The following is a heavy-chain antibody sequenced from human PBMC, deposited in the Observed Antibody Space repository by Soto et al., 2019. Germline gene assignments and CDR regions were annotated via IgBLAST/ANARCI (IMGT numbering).Heavy chain of an antibody. V-gene: IGHV1-2*04. CDR2: INPKSGGT. CDR3: ARGDSTDCSNGVCSFCYTHDMDV. J-gene: IGHJ6*02. CDR1: GYSFTDYH. Sequence: ASVKVSCKASGYSFTDYHIHWVRQAPGQGLEWLGRINPKSGGTSTAQKFQGWVTMTTDTSTSTASMELSRLISDDTAVYYCARGDSTDCSNGVCSFCYTHDMDVWGQGTTVTVSS. D-gene: IGHD2-8*01.